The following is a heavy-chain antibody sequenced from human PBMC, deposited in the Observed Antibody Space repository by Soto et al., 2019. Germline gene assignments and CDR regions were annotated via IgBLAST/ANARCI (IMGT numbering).Heavy chain of an antibody. CDR2: IYTSGGT. Sequence: TYTFSVGTIISYYWSGIREPAGKRMEWIGRIYTSGGTNYNPSLKSRVTMSVDTSKNQFSLKLSSVPAANTAVYYCARTLHYDFWSGSIGLARYPMDACCQGTMVT. V-gene: IGHV4-4*07. J-gene: IGHJ6*02. CDR3: ARTLHYDFWSGSIGLARYPMDA. CDR1: VGTIISYY. D-gene: IGHD3-3*01.